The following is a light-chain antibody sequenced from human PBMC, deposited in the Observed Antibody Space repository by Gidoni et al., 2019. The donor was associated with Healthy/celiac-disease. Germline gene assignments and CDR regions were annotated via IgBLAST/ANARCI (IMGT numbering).Light chain of an antibody. CDR1: QGISSY. CDR2: AAS. CDR3: QQLNSYPLT. J-gene: IGKJ3*01. Sequence: IQLTQSPSFLSASVGDRVTITCRDSQGISSYLAWYHQKPGKAPKLLIYAASTLQSGVPSRFRGSGSGTEFTLTLSSLQPEDFATYYCQQLNSYPLTFGPGTKVDIK. V-gene: IGKV1-9*01.